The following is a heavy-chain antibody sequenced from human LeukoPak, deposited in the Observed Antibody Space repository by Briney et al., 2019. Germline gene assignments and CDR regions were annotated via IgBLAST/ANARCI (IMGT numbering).Heavy chain of an antibody. D-gene: IGHD3-10*01. V-gene: IGHV1-24*01. CDR1: GYTLTELS. CDR3: ARVPLWFGEFSFFDY. J-gene: IGHJ4*02. CDR2: FDPEDGET. Sequence: ASVKVSCKVSGYTLTELSMHWVRQAPGKGLEWMGGFDPEDGETIYAQKFQGRVTMTEDTSTDTAYMELSSLRSEDTAVYYCARVPLWFGEFSFFDYWGQGTLVTVSS.